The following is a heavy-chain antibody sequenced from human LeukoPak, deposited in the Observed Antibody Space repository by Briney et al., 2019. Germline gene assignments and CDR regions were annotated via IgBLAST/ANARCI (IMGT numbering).Heavy chain of an antibody. CDR2: IIPIFGTA. J-gene: IGHJ4*02. CDR1: GGTFSSYA. V-gene: IGHV1-69*13. Sequence: ASVTVSFEASGGTFSSYAISWVRQAPGQGLEWMGGIIPIFGTANYAQKFQGRVTITADESTSTAYMELSSLRSEDTAVYCCARGEVVTYFDYWGQGTLVTVSS. D-gene: IGHD4-23*01. CDR3: ARGEVVTYFDY.